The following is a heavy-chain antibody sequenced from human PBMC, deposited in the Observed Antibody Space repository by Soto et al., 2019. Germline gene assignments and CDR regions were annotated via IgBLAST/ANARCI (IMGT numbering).Heavy chain of an antibody. CDR2: IYYSGST. J-gene: IGHJ4*02. D-gene: IGHD6-13*01. V-gene: IGHV4-30-4*01. CDR1: GGSISSGDYY. Sequence: SETLSLTCTVSGGSISSGDYYWSWIRQPPGKGLEWIGYIYYSGSTYYNPSLKSRVTISVDTSKNQFSLKLSPVTAADTAVYYCARDGRIAAAGTGVQDEFDYWGQGTLVTVSS. CDR3: ARDGRIAAAGTGVQDEFDY.